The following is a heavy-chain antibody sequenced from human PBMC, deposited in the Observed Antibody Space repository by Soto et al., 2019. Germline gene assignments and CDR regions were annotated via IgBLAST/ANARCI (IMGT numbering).Heavy chain of an antibody. V-gene: IGHV3-30-3*01. J-gene: IGHJ6*02. D-gene: IGHD6-19*01. CDR1: GFTFSSYA. CDR3: AREKQWLVHDYGMDV. CDR2: ISYDGSNK. Sequence: PGGSLRLSCAASGFTFSSYAMHWVRQAPGKGLEWVAVISYDGSNKYYADSVKGRFTISRDNSKNTLYLQMNSLRAEDTAVYYCAREKQWLVHDYGMDVWGQGTTVTVSS.